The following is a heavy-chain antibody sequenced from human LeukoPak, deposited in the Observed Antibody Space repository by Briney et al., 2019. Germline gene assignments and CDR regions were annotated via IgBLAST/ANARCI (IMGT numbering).Heavy chain of an antibody. J-gene: IGHJ6*04. CDR1: GGSISSSNW. CDR2: IYYSGST. V-gene: IGHV4-4*02. Sequence: PSETLSLTCAVSGGSISSSNWWSWVRQPPGKGLEWIGEIYYSGSTYYNPSLKSRVTISVDTSKNQFSLKLSSVTAADTAVYYCAREVDVWGKGTTVTVSS. CDR3: AREVDV.